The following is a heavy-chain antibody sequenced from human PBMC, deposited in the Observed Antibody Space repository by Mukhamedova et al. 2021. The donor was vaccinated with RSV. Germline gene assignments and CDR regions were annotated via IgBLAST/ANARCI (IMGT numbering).Heavy chain of an antibody. V-gene: IGHV3-7*01. Sequence: VANIKQDGSEKYYVDSVKGRFIISRDNAKNSLYLQMNSLRAEDTAVYYCAREGVTPLYYYYGMDVWGQGTTVTVSS. D-gene: IGHD5-18*01. CDR3: AREGVTPLYYYYGMDV. J-gene: IGHJ6*02. CDR2: IKQDGSEK.